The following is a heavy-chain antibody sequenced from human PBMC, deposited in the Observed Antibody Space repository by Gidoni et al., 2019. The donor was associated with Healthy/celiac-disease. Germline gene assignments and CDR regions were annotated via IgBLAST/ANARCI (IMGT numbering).Heavy chain of an antibody. Sequence: QVQLVESGGGVVQPGRSLSLSCAASGFTFSSYVMHWVRQAPGKGLEWVAVISYDGSNKYYADSVKGRFTISRDNSKNTLYLQMNSLRGEDTAVYYCAPLGPYGSSSPSTFDPWGQGTLVTVSS. CDR1: GFTFSSYV. CDR2: ISYDGSNK. V-gene: IGHV3-30*04. J-gene: IGHJ5*02. D-gene: IGHD6-13*01. CDR3: APLGPYGSSSPSTFDP.